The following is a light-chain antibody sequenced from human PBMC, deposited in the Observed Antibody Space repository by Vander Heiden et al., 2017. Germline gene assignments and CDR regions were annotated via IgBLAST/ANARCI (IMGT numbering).Light chain of an antibody. CDR2: AAS. J-gene: IGKJ4*01. CDR1: SGISSY. CDR3: QRDDGYPLT. Sequence: AIRMIQSPSSFSASTGDRVSSTSWSSSGISSYLAWYQQKPGKAPKLLIYAASTLHSGVPSRFPRSRSGTDFTLTIIFLHSEDFATYYCQRDDGYPLTFGGGTKVEIK. V-gene: IGKV1-8*01.